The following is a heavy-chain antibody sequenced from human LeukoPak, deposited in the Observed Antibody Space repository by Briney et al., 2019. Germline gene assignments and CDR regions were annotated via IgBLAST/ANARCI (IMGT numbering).Heavy chain of an antibody. CDR3: ARAGRVGYYYGSGTFSWFDP. D-gene: IGHD3-10*01. CDR2: ISSSGSTI. Sequence: GGSLRLPCAASGFTFSSYEMNWVRQAPGKGLEWVSYISSSGSTIYYADSVKGRFTISRDNAKNSLYLQMNSLRAEDTAVYYCARAGRVGYYYGSGTFSWFDPWGQGTLVTVSS. CDR1: GFTFSSYE. J-gene: IGHJ5*02. V-gene: IGHV3-48*03.